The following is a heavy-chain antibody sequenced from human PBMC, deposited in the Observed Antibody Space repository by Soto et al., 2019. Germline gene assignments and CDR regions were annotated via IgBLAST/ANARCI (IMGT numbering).Heavy chain of an antibody. D-gene: IGHD3-22*01. CDR3: ARDGAGYYDSSGYAFDI. V-gene: IGHV4-59*01. CDR2: IYYSGST. CDR1: GGSISSYY. Sequence: SETLSLTCTVSGGSISSYYWSWFRQPPGKGLEWLGYIYYSGSTHYNPSLKSRVTISVDTAKNQFSLKLSSVPAADTAVYYCARDGAGYYDSSGYAFDIWGQGTMVTVSS. J-gene: IGHJ3*02.